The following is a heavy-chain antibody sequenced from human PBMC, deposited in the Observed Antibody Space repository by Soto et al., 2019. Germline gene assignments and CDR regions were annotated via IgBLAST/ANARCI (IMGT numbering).Heavy chain of an antibody. Sequence: EVQLVESGGDLVRPGGSLRLSCAASGFAVSSNYMTWVRQAPGKGLEWVSVIHSGGDTHYADSVRGRFTISRDNSKNTLYRQMNRLRAEDTAVYYCARSRTGTTYGGMDVWGQGTTVTVSS. D-gene: IGHD1-7*01. CDR2: IHSGGDT. V-gene: IGHV3-66*01. CDR1: GFAVSSNY. CDR3: ARSRTGTTYGGMDV. J-gene: IGHJ6*02.